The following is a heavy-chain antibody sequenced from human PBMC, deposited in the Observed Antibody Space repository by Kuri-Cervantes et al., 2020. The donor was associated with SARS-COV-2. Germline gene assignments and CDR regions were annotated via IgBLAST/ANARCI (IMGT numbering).Heavy chain of an antibody. J-gene: IGHJ3*02. D-gene: IGHD3-3*01. CDR3: ARALWSGYCTFDI. V-gene: IGHV4-34*01. Sequence: SETLSLTCAVYGGSFSGCYWSWIRQPPGKGLEWIGEINHSGSTNYNPSLKSRVTISVDTSKNQFSLKLSSVTAADTAVYYCARALWSGYCTFDIWGQGTMVTVSS. CDR1: GGSFSGCY. CDR2: INHSGST.